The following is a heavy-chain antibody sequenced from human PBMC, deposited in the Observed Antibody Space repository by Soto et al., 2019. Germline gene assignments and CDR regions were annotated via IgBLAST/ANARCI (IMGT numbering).Heavy chain of an antibody. CDR3: GRVRRGGPMSTVDY. CDR2: IRNKANSYFT. V-gene: IGHV3-72*01. Sequence: EVQLVESGGGLVQPGGSLRLSCAASGFTFSDHYMDWVCQAPGKGLEWVGRIRNKANSYFTQYAASVKGRFTISRDDSKNSLYLEMNSLKTEDTAVYYCGRVRRGGPMSTVDYWGQGILVTVSS. CDR1: GFTFSDHY. J-gene: IGHJ4*02. D-gene: IGHD4-4*01.